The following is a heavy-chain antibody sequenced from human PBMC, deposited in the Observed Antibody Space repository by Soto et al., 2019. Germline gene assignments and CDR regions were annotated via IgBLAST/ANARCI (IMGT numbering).Heavy chain of an antibody. J-gene: IGHJ6*02. CDR3: ATTSTVTTYYYNGMDV. Sequence: GESLKISCKGSGYSFTSYWISWVRQMPGKGLEWMGRIDPSDSYTNYSPSFQGHVTISADKSISTAYLQWSSLKASDTAMYYCATTSTVTTYYYNGMDVWGQGTTVTVSS. V-gene: IGHV5-10-1*01. CDR1: GYSFTSYW. D-gene: IGHD4-17*01. CDR2: IDPSDSYT.